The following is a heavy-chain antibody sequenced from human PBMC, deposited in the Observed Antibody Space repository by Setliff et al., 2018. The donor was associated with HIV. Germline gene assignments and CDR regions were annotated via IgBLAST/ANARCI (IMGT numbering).Heavy chain of an antibody. D-gene: IGHD3-22*01. CDR2: IYHDDNT. CDR1: GDSFSTDFHY. CDR3: AREETTGYYSLSAFDI. Sequence: PSETLSLTCTVSGDSFSTDFHYWVWIRQPPGKGLEWVGSIYHDDNTYYNPSLKSRVTMSVDTSKNQFSLTLKSVTAADTAVYYCAREETTGYYSLSAFDIWGQGTLVTVSS. J-gene: IGHJ3*02. V-gene: IGHV4-39*07.